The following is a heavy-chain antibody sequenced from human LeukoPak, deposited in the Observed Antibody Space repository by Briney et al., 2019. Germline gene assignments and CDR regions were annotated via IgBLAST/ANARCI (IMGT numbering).Heavy chain of an antibody. CDR2: ICNSSRLI. V-gene: IGHV3-21*01. J-gene: IGHJ5*02. D-gene: IGHD2-15*01. CDR3: VREKVCSAASCVAYNFDP. Sequence: GGSLRLSHAASGFTHSPHGMDWVGPAPGKGLEGVSYICNSSRLIRYGASVKGRSTISRDNAKTSLFLPMDCMRAEDKTVYYCVREKVCSAASCVAYNFDPRGQGTLVTVSS. CDR1: GFTHSPHG.